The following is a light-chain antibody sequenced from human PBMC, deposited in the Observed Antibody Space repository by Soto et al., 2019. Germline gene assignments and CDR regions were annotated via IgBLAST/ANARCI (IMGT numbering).Light chain of an antibody. CDR1: QSVRSH. J-gene: IGKJ5*01. V-gene: IGKV3-15*01. Sequence: EIVLTQFPGTLSLSPGGRVTLSCRASQSVRSHLAWYQQKPGQAPRLLIYGAFTRATDIPVRFSGSGAGTEFTLTISSLQSEDFAVYYCQQYNNWPITFGQGTRLEIK. CDR2: GAF. CDR3: QQYNNWPIT.